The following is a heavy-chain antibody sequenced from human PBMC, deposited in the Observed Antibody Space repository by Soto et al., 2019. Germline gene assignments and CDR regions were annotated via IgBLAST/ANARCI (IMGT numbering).Heavy chain of an antibody. D-gene: IGHD2-15*01. J-gene: IGHJ3*02. Sequence: GGSLRLSCAASGFTFSSYGMHWVRQAPGKGLEWVAAIWYDGSNKYYADSVKGRFTISRDNSKNTLYLQMNSLRAEDTAVYYCARGYCSGGSCYSWWADASDIWGQGTMVTVSS. V-gene: IGHV3-33*01. CDR2: IWYDGSNK. CDR1: GFTFSSYG. CDR3: ARGYCSGGSCYSWWADASDI.